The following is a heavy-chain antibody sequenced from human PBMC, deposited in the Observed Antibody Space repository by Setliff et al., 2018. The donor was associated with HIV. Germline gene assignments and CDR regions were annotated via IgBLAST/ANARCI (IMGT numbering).Heavy chain of an antibody. V-gene: IGHV4-39*01. CDR3: ARHPTYGDYVRFDY. J-gene: IGHJ4*02. D-gene: IGHD4-17*01. CDR2: IYYSGST. Sequence: SETLSLTCTVSGGSISSSSYYWGWIRQPPGKGLEWIGSIYYSGSTYYSPSLKSRVTISVDTSKNQFSLKLSSVTAADTAVYYCARHPTYGDYVRFDYWGQGTLVTVSS. CDR1: GGSISSSSYY.